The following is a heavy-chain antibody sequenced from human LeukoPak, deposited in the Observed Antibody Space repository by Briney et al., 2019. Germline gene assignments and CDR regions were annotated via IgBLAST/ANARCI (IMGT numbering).Heavy chain of an antibody. CDR1: GYSFTNYW. D-gene: IGHD1-26*01. Sequence: GESLQISCKGSGYSFTNYWIGWVRQTPGKGLEWMGIIYPGDSESRYSPSFQGQVTISADKSISTAYLQWSSLKASDTAMYYCARRRDLYSGSYYPFDYWGQGTLVTVSS. CDR3: ARRRDLYSGSYYPFDY. J-gene: IGHJ4*02. CDR2: IYPGDSES. V-gene: IGHV5-51*01.